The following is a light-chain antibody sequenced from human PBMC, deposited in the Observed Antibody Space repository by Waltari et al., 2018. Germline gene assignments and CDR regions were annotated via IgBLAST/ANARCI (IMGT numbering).Light chain of an antibody. Sequence: DIVLTQSPASLSLSPGERATLSCRASQSVSSYLAWYQQKPGHAPRLLIYDASNRATGIPARFSGSGSGTDFTLTISSLEPEDFAVYYCQQRRDWPITFGQGTRLEIK. CDR3: QQRRDWPIT. V-gene: IGKV3-11*01. CDR1: QSVSSY. CDR2: DAS. J-gene: IGKJ5*01.